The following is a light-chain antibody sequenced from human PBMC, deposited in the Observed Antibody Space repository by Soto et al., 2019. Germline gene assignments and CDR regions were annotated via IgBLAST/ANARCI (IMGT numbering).Light chain of an antibody. J-gene: IGLJ1*01. CDR1: SNDVGGYNY. CDR2: DVS. CDR3: SSYTSSSTPFYV. Sequence: QSALTQPASGSGSPGQSITISCTGTSNDVGGYNYVSWYQQHPGKAPKLMIYDVSNRPSGVSNRFSGSKSGNTASLTISGLQAEDEADYYCSSYTSSSTPFYVFGTGTKVTVL. V-gene: IGLV2-14*01.